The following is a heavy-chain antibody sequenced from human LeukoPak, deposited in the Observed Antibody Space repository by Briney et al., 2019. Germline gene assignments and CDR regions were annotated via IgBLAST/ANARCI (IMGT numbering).Heavy chain of an antibody. CDR2: IYHSGST. D-gene: IGHD2/OR15-2a*01. CDR1: GGSISSSNW. CDR3: ASKDEYPGYYYSGMDV. Sequence: SEPLSLTCAVSGGSISSSNWWSWVRWRPGNGLEWIGEIYHSGSTNYNPSLKSLVTISVDKSKNQFSLKLSSVTAADTAVYYCASKDEYPGYYYSGMDVWGKGTPVTVSS. J-gene: IGHJ6*04. V-gene: IGHV4-4*02.